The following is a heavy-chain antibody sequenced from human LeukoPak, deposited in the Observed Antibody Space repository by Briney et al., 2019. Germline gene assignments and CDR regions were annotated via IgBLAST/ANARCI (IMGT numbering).Heavy chain of an antibody. D-gene: IGHD1-26*01. Sequence: SGGSPRLSCAASGFTLSSFAMTWVRQAPGKGLEWVSTISGSGGSTYYADSVKGRFTISRDNSKNMVYLQMNSLRAEDTAVYYCAKGYRASGSYPYFDYWGQGTLVTVSS. CDR1: GFTLSSFA. CDR2: ISGSGGST. J-gene: IGHJ4*02. V-gene: IGHV3-23*01. CDR3: AKGYRASGSYPYFDY.